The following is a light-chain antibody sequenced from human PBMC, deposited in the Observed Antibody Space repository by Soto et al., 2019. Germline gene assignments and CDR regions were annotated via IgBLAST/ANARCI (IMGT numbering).Light chain of an antibody. J-gene: IGKJ4*01. CDR2: TAS. Sequence: AIRMTQSPSSFSASTGDRVTITCRARQSISSHLAWYQVKPGKAPRLLIYTASYLESGVPSRFRGIGSGKDFPLTISSLQSEDFAVYYCQQYFSYPLTFGGGTKVEIK. CDR1: QSISSH. CDR3: QQYFSYPLT. V-gene: IGKV1-8*01.